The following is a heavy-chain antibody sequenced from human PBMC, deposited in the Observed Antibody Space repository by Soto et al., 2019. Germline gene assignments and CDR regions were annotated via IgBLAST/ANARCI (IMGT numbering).Heavy chain of an antibody. D-gene: IGHD3-10*01. J-gene: IGHJ3*02. Sequence: ASVKVSCKASGYTFTGYYMHWVRQAPGQGLEWMGWINPNSGGTNYAQKFQGWVTMTRDTSISTAYMELSRLRSDDTAVYYCARVRTYYGSGSYYLGDAFDIWGQGTMVTVSS. CDR2: INPNSGGT. V-gene: IGHV1-2*04. CDR1: GYTFTGYY. CDR3: ARVRTYYGSGSYYLGDAFDI.